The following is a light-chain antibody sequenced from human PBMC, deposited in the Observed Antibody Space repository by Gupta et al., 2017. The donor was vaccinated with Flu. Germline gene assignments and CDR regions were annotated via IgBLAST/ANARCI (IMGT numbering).Light chain of an antibody. Sequence: EIVLTQSPATLSLSPGERATLSCRASQSVSSYLAWYQQKPGQAPRLLINDASNRATGIPARCSGSGSGTDFTLTISSLEPEDFAVYYCQQRSNWPFTFGGGTKVEIK. V-gene: IGKV3-11*01. CDR2: DAS. CDR3: QQRSNWPFT. CDR1: QSVSSY. J-gene: IGKJ4*01.